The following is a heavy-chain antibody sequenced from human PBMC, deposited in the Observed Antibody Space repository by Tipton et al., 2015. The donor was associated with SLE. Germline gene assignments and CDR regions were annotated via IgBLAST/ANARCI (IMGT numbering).Heavy chain of an antibody. J-gene: IGHJ4*02. V-gene: IGHV4-39*07. CDR1: GGSTSSSNYY. CDR3: ARQGTGTFYY. Sequence: TLSLTCTVSGGSTSSSNYYWGWIRQPPGKGLEWIGSIYYSGSTYYNPSLKSRVTISVDTYKNQFSLKLSSVTAADTAVYYCARQGTGTFYYWGQGTLVTVSS. D-gene: IGHD1-1*01. CDR2: IYYSGST.